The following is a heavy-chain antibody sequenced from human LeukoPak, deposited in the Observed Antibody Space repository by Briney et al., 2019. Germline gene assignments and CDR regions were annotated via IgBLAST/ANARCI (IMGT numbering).Heavy chain of an antibody. D-gene: IGHD2-2*01. CDR1: GGSISSYY. CDR2: IYYSGST. CDR3: AREGPYCSSTSCYPER. J-gene: IGHJ4*02. V-gene: IGHV4-59*01. Sequence: SETLSHTCTVSGGSISSYYWSWIRQPPGKGLEWIGYIYYSGSTNYNPSLKSRVTISVDTSKNQFSLKLSSVTAADTAVYYCAREGPYCSSTSCYPERWGQGTLVTVSS.